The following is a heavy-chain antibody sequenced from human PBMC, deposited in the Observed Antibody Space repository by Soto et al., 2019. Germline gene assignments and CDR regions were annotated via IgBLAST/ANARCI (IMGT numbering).Heavy chain of an antibody. J-gene: IGHJ4*02. CDR1: GFTFSSYA. Sequence: AGGSLRLSCAASGFTFSSYAMSWVRQAPGKGLEWVLAISGSGGSTYYADSVKGRFTISRDNSKNTLYLQMNSLRAEDTAVYYCAKSYDFWSGYPDYWGQGTLVTVSS. V-gene: IGHV3-23*01. CDR3: AKSYDFWSGYPDY. D-gene: IGHD3-3*01. CDR2: ISGSGGST.